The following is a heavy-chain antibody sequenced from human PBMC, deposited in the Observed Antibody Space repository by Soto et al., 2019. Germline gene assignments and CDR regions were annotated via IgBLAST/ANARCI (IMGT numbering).Heavy chain of an antibody. CDR2: TSYDGSNK. Sequence: GGSLRLSCAASGFTFSSYAMHWVRQAPGKGLEWVAVTSYDGSNKYYADSVKGRFTISRDNSKNTLYLQMNSLRAEDTAVYYCARVLRQYGGILTFDPWGQRTLFPVS. V-gene: IGHV3-30-3*01. D-gene: IGHD4-17*01. CDR1: GFTFSSYA. J-gene: IGHJ5*02. CDR3: ARVLRQYGGILTFDP.